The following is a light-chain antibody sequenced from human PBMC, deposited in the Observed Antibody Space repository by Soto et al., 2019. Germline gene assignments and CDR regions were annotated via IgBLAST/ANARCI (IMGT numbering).Light chain of an antibody. CDR2: DAS. J-gene: IGKJ2*01. CDR3: QEYKSAT. Sequence: DIQMTQSPSTLSASVGDRVTITCRASQSISDWLAWYQQKPGKAPKLLIYDASTLQSGVPSRFSGSGSGTEFTLTISSLQPDDFATYYCQEYKSATFGQGTKLEIE. CDR1: QSISDW. V-gene: IGKV1-5*01.